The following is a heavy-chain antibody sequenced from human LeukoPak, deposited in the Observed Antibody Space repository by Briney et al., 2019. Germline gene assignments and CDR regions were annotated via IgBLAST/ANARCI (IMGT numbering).Heavy chain of an antibody. D-gene: IGHD3-10*01. CDR3: ARERSLSMVRVYGMDV. CDR2: IYSGGST. V-gene: IGHV3-53*01. CDR1: GFTFSNFA. Sequence: GGSLRLSCVASGFTFSNFAMNWVRQAPGKGLEWVSVIYSGGSTYYADSVKGRFTISRDNSKNTLYLQMNSLRAEDTAVYYCARERSLSMVRVYGMDVWGQGTTVTVSS. J-gene: IGHJ6*02.